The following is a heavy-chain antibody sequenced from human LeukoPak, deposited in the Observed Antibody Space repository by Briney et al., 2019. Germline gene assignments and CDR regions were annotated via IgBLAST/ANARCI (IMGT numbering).Heavy chain of an antibody. CDR1: GGSVSGDY. V-gene: IGHV4-4*07. Sequence: SETLSLTCTVSGGSVSGDYWNWIRQPAGKGLEWIGQIYSSGNTNYNPSLKSRVTMSVDTSKNQFSLKLTSVTDADTAVYYCARGGRSSGPHYYYMAVWGKGTTVTVSS. CDR2: IYSSGNT. J-gene: IGHJ6*03. D-gene: IGHD6-19*01. CDR3: ARGGRSSGPHYYYMAV.